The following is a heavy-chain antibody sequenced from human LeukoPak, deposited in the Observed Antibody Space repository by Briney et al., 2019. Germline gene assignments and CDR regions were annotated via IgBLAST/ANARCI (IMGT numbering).Heavy chain of an antibody. CDR1: GFTFDDYA. Sequence: QPGGSLRLSCAASGFTFDDYAMHWVRQAPGKGLEWVSTIGWNSGSIGYADSVKGRFTISRDNAKNSLYLQMNSLRAEDTAVYYCARDGVSMVRGVRVLDYYNYYMDVWGKGTTVTISS. J-gene: IGHJ6*03. V-gene: IGHV3-9*01. D-gene: IGHD3-10*01. CDR3: ARDGVSMVRGVRVLDYYNYYMDV. CDR2: IGWNSGSI.